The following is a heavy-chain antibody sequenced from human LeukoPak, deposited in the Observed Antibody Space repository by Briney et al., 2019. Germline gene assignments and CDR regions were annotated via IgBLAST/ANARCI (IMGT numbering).Heavy chain of an antibody. CDR2: IRSKAYGGTT. V-gene: IGHV3-49*04. CDR1: GFTFGDYA. CDR3: TRPSGPRKINAPFDY. J-gene: IGHJ4*02. D-gene: IGHD6-25*01. Sequence: GGSLRLSCTASGFTFGDYAMSWVRQAPGKGLEWVGFIRSKAYGGTTEYAASVKGRFTISRDDSKSIAYLQMNSLKTEDTAVYYCTRPSGPRKINAPFDYWGQGTLVTVSS.